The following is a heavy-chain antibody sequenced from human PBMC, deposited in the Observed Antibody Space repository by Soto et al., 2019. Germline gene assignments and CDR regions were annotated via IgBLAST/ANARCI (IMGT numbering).Heavy chain of an antibody. J-gene: IGHJ4*02. Sequence: GSLILCCTASGFTVSIYAMSWVLQAPGKGLEWVSAISGSGGSTYYADSVKGRFTISRDNPKSTLFLHMNSPRAEDTAVYYCAITRVVASALDYWGQGTPVHVYS. V-gene: IGHV3-23*01. CDR2: ISGSGGST. CDR1: GFTVSIYA. D-gene: IGHD2-15*01. CDR3: AITRVVASALDY.